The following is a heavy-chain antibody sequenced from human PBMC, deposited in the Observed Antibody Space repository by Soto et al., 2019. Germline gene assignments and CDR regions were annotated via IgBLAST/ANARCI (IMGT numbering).Heavy chain of an antibody. D-gene: IGHD6-6*01. J-gene: IGHJ4*02. V-gene: IGHV4-30-4*01. CDR3: ASGAYSYSSSYFDC. CDR2: IYYSRTS. Sequence: QVQLQDSGPGLVKPSHTLSLTCTFSGDSISSGHHYWSWIRQPPGKGLECIGYIYYSRTSYSRTVLRSRVTMSVDTSKYQFSLKLNSVTAAYTAVYYWASGAYSYSSSYFDCWGQGTLVPVSS. CDR1: GDSISSGHHY.